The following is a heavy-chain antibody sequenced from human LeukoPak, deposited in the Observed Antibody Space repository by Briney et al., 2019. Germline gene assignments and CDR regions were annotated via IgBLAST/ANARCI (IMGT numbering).Heavy chain of an antibody. V-gene: IGHV4-39*01. CDR3: ARRLIAARPPPFDY. J-gene: IGHJ4*02. CDR1: GGSISSYY. Sequence: PSETLSLTCTVSGGSISSYYWGWIRQPPGKGLEWIGSIYYSGSTYYNPSLKSRVTISVDTSKNQFSLKLSSVTAADTAVYYCARRLIAARPPPFDYWGQGTLVTVSS. D-gene: IGHD6-6*01. CDR2: IYYSGST.